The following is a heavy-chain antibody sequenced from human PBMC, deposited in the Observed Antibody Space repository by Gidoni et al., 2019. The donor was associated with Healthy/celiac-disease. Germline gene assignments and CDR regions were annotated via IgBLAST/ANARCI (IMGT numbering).Heavy chain of an antibody. Sequence: QVQLVESGGGVVKPGRSLSLSCAASGFTFSSYGMHCVRQAPGKGLEWVAVISYDGSNKYYADSVKGRFTISRDNSKNTLYLQMNSLRAEDTAVYYCAKGGVGATIDYWGQGTLVTVSS. CDR2: ISYDGSNK. CDR3: AKGGVGATIDY. V-gene: IGHV3-30*18. CDR1: GFTFSSYG. D-gene: IGHD1-26*01. J-gene: IGHJ4*02.